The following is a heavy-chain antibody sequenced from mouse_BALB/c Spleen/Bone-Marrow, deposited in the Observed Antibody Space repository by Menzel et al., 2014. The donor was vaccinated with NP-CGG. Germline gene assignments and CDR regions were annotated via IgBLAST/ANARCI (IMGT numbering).Heavy chain of an antibody. V-gene: IGHV3-6*02. CDR1: GYSITSGYY. Sequence: EVQLQESGPGLVKPPQSLSLTCSVTGYSITSGYYWNWIRQFPGNKLEWMGYISYDGSNNYNPSLKNRISITRDTSKNQFFLKLNSVTTEDTATYYCAKMGYAMDYWGQGTSVTVSS. CDR3: AKMGYAMDY. J-gene: IGHJ4*01. CDR2: ISYDGSN.